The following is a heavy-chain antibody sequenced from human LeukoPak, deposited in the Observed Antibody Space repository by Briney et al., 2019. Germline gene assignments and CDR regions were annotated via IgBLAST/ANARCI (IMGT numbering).Heavy chain of an antibody. CDR1: GGSISSYY. CDR3: ARDHSSSWYGAFDP. J-gene: IGHJ5*02. CDR2: IYYSGST. V-gene: IGHV4-59*01. D-gene: IGHD6-13*01. Sequence: SETLSLTCTVSGGSISSYYWSWIRQPPGKGLEWIGYIYYSGSTNYNPSLKSRVTISVDTSKNQFSLKLSSVTAVDTAVYYCARDHSSSWYGAFDPWGQGTLVTVSS.